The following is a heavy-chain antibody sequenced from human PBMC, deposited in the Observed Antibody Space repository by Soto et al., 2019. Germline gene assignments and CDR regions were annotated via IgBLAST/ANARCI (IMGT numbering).Heavy chain of an antibody. CDR1: GGSISSSSYY. CDR2: IYYSGST. J-gene: IGHJ4*02. D-gene: IGHD3-22*01. Sequence: TSETLSLTCTVSGGSISSSSYYWGWIRQPPGKGLEWIGSIYYSGSTNYNPSLKSRVTISLDTSKNEFSLKLSSVTAADTAVYYCASTKRWLSFDSWGPGTLVTVSS. V-gene: IGHV4-39*07. CDR3: ASTKRWLSFDS.